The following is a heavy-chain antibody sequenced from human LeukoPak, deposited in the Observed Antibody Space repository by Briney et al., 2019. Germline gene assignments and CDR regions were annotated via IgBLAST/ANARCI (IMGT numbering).Heavy chain of an antibody. CDR3: ARQGAALRYFDWFSDY. CDR1: GGSISSSSYH. D-gene: IGHD3-9*01. CDR2: IYYSGST. J-gene: IGHJ4*02. V-gene: IGHV4-39*01. Sequence: PPETLSLTCTVSGGSISSSSYHWGWIRQPPGKGLEWIGSIYYSGSTYYNPSLKSRVTISVDTSKNQFSLKLSSVTAADTAVYYCARQGAALRYFDWFSDYWGQGTLVTVSS.